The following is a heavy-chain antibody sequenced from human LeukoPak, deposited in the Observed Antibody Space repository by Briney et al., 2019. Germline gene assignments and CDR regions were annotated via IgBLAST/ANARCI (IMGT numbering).Heavy chain of an antibody. CDR2: INHSGST. CDR3: ARTPRVCSGGSCYSSYDY. V-gene: IGHV4-34*01. J-gene: IGHJ4*02. CDR1: GGPFSGYY. Sequence: SETLSLTCAVYGGPFSGYYWSWIRQPPGKGLEWIGEINHSGSTNYNPSLKSRVTISVDTSKNQFSLKLSSVTAADTAVYYCARTPRVCSGGSCYSSYDYWGQGTLVTVSS. D-gene: IGHD2-15*01.